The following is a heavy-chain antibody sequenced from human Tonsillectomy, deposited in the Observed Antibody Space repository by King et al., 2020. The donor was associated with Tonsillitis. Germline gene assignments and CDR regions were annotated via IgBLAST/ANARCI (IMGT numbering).Heavy chain of an antibody. CDR2: IKRKIDGGTT. CDR1: GFTFSNAW. CDR3: RTVPIIAAVDYYYGMDV. J-gene: IGHJ6*02. V-gene: IGHV3-15*01. Sequence: VQLVESGGGLVKPGGSLRLSCAASGFTFSNAWVTWVRQAPGKGLEWVGRIKRKIDGGTTDYAAPVKGRFTISRDDSKNTLYLQMNSLKTEDTGVYYCRTVPIIAAVDYYYGMDVWGQGTTVTVSS. D-gene: IGHD6-13*01.